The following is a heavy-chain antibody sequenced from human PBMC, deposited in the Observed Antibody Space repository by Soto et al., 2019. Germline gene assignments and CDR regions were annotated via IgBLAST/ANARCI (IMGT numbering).Heavy chain of an antibody. D-gene: IGHD3-9*01. Sequence: ASVKVSCKASGYSFSNYAIHWVRQAPGQRLEWMGWINVDNGNTMYSQKLQGRVTITRDTSANTAYMEVSSLRTEDTAVYFCASPPENYFDRPGRRADPYYYGMVVWGQGTTVTSP. CDR1: GYSFSNYA. CDR3: ASPPENYFDRPGRRADPYYYGMVV. V-gene: IGHV1-3*01. J-gene: IGHJ6*02. CDR2: INVDNGNT.